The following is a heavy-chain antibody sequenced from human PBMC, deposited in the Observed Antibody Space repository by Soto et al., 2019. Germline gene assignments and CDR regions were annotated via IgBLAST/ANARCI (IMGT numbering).Heavy chain of an antibody. CDR1: GFTFNTFG. D-gene: IGHD6-13*01. Sequence: EVQVLESGGGLVQPGGSLRLSCAASGFTFNTFGMNWVRQAPGKGLEWVSAISGSGRSTYYADSVKGRFTISRDNSKNMVYLQMNSLRVDDTAVYYCAKDQDSFFGPAAGTDFWGQGTLVTVSS. V-gene: IGHV3-23*01. CDR3: AKDQDSFFGPAAGTDF. J-gene: IGHJ4*02. CDR2: ISGSGRST.